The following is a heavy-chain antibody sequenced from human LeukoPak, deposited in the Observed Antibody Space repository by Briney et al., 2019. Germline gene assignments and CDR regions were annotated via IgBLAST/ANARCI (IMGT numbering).Heavy chain of an antibody. CDR3: ATGLPMVQGVIFGY. CDR1: GFTLSSYW. D-gene: IGHD3-10*01. CDR2: INSDGGST. Sequence: GGSLRLSCAASGFTLSSYWMHWVRQAPGKGLVWVSGINSDGGSTRYADSVKGRFIITRDNAKNMLYLQMNSLRAEDTAVYYCATGLPMVQGVIFGYWGQGTLVTVSS. J-gene: IGHJ4*02. V-gene: IGHV3-74*01.